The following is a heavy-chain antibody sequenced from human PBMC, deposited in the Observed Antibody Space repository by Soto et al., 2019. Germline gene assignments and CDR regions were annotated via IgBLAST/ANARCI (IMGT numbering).Heavy chain of an antibody. D-gene: IGHD3-3*01. CDR3: ARQYYDFWSGYYPYNWFDP. CDR2: INPSGGYT. Sequence: ASVKVSCKASGYTFTSYYMNWVRQAPGQGLEWLGIINPSGGYTTYSTSLKSRLTISKDTSKSQVVLTMTNMDPVDTATYYCARQYYDFWSGYYPYNWFDPWGQGTLVTSPQ. V-gene: IGHV1-46*04. CDR1: GYTFTSYY. J-gene: IGHJ5*02.